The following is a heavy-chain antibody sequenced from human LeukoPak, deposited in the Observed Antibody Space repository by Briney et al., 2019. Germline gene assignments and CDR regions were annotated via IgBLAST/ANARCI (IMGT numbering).Heavy chain of an antibody. Sequence: PGGSLRLSCAASGFTFSSYAMSWVRQAPGKGLEWVANIKQDGSEKYYVDSVKGRFTISRDNAKNSLYLQMNSLRAEDTAVYYCARVGAFGGANFDYWGQGTLVTVSS. V-gene: IGHV3-7*01. J-gene: IGHJ4*02. CDR3: ARVGAFGGANFDY. CDR2: IKQDGSEK. CDR1: GFTFSSYA. D-gene: IGHD3-16*01.